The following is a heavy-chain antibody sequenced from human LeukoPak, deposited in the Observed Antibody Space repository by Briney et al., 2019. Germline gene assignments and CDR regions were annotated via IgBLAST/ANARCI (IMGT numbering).Heavy chain of an antibody. CDR2: VSGSGGGT. CDR3: AKRGVVIRVILIGFQKEAYYFDS. V-gene: IGHV3-23*01. J-gene: IGHJ4*02. D-gene: IGHD3-9*01. CDR1: GITLSKYA. Sequence: GGSLRLSCAVSGITLSKYAMSWVRQAPGKGLEWVAGVSGSGGGTNYADSVKGRFTISRDNATNTLYLQMNSLRAEDTAVYFCAKRGVVIRVILIGFQKEAYYFDSWGQGALVTVSS.